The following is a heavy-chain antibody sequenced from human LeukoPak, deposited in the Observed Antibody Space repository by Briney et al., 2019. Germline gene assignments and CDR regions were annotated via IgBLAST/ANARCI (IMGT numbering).Heavy chain of an antibody. CDR1: GYTFTSYD. Sequence: GASVKVSFKASGYTFTSYDINWVRQATGQGLEWMGWMNPNSGNTGYAQKFQGRVTITRNTSISTAYMELSSLRSEDTAVYYCARVLGYCSSTSCYTSAFDIWGQGTMVTVSS. D-gene: IGHD2-2*02. CDR2: MNPNSGNT. CDR3: ARVLGYCSSTSCYTSAFDI. J-gene: IGHJ3*02. V-gene: IGHV1-8*03.